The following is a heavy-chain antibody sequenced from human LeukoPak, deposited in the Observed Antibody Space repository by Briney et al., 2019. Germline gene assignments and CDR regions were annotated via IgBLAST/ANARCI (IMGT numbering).Heavy chain of an antibody. V-gene: IGHV4-39*07. CDR2: IYYSGST. J-gene: IGHJ5*02. CDR1: GGSISSSSYY. CDR3: ARVRYSSSWHWGHWFDP. Sequence: PSETLSLTCTVSGGSISSSSYYWGWIRQPPGKGLEWIGSIYYSGSTYYNPSLKSRVTISVDTSKNQFSLKLSSVTAADTAVYYCARVRYSSSWHWGHWFDPWGQGTLVTVSS. D-gene: IGHD6-13*01.